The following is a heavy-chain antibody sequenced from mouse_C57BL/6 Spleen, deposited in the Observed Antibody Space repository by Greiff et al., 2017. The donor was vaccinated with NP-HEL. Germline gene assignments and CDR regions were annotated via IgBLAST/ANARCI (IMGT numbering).Heavy chain of an antibody. V-gene: IGHV1-54*01. Sequence: VQLQESGAELVRPGTSVKVSCKASGYAFTNYLIEWVKQRPGQGLEWIGVINPGSGGTNYNEKFKGKATLTADKSSSTAYMQLSSLTSEDSAVYFCARGMDYYGSLNYFDYWGQGTTLTVSS. J-gene: IGHJ2*01. CDR2: INPGSGGT. CDR3: ARGMDYYGSLNYFDY. CDR1: GYAFTNYL. D-gene: IGHD1-1*01.